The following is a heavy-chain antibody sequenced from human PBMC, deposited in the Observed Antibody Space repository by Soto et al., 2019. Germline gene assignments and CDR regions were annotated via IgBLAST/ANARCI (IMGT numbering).Heavy chain of an antibody. Sequence: GGSLRLSCAASGFTFSSYSMNWVRQAPGKGLEWVSSISSSSSYIYYADSVKGRFTISRDNAKNSLYLQMNSLRAEDTAVYYCAREDSIVVVPAAIGYYYYGMDVWGQGTTVTVSS. D-gene: IGHD2-2*01. CDR3: AREDSIVVVPAAIGYYYYGMDV. CDR1: GFTFSSYS. J-gene: IGHJ6*02. CDR2: ISSSSSYI. V-gene: IGHV3-21*01.